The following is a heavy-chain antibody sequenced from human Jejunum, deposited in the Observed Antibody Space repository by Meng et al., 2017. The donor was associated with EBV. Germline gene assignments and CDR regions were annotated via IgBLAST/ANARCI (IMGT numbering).Heavy chain of an antibody. CDR2: INHSGST. CDR1: GGSFSGYS. Sequence: QVLLKQLGAGLLKPSETLALTCAGYGGSFSGYSWSWIRQSPGKGLEWIGEINHSGSTNYNPSLKSRVTILVDTSKNQFSLKVNSVTAADTAVYYCARRVDLGVTAHFDYWGQGTLVTVSS. CDR3: ARRVDLGVTAHFDY. J-gene: IGHJ4*02. V-gene: IGHV4-34*01. D-gene: IGHD2-21*02.